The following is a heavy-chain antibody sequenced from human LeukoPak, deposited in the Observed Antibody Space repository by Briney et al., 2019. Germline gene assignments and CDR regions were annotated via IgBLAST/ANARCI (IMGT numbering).Heavy chain of an antibody. J-gene: IGHJ4*02. CDR1: GYTFTSYG. CDR2: ISAYNGNT. V-gene: IGHV1-18*01. D-gene: IGHD6-13*01. Sequence: GASVKVSCKASGYTFTSYGISWVRQAPGQGLEWMGWISAYNGNTNYAQKLQGRVTMTTDTSTSTAYMELRSLRSDDTAVYFCARGGRSSSWYVLNFDYWGQGTLVTVSS. CDR3: ARGGRSSSWYVLNFDY.